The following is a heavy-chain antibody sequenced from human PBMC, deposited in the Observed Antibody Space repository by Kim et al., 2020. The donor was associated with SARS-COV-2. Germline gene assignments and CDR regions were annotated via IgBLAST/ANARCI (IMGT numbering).Heavy chain of an antibody. CDR1: GDTVSSNIAD. CDR3: ARVRRFSGGIPLGSYYYGMDV. CDR2: TYYRSKWYN. D-gene: IGHD3-16*01. V-gene: IGHV6-1*01. Sequence: SQTLSLTCAISGDTVSSNIADWNWIRQSPSRGLEWLGRTYYRSKWYNDYAVSVKSRIIINPDTSKNQFSLQLNSVTPEDTAVYYCARVRRFSGGIPLGSYYYGMDVWGQGTTVTVSS. J-gene: IGHJ6*02.